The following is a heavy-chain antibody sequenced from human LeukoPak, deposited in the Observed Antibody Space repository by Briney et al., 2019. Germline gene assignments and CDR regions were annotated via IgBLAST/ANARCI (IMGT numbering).Heavy chain of an antibody. CDR3: ARDYRGAAGGRFDY. D-gene: IGHD6-13*01. V-gene: IGHV3-48*03. CDR1: GFTFSSYE. Sequence: GGSLRLSCAASGFTFSSYEMNWVRQAPGKGLEWVSYISSSGSTIYYADSVKGRFTISSDNAKNSLYLQMNSLRAEDTAVYYCARDYRGAAGGRFDYWGQGTLVTVSS. CDR2: ISSSGSTI. J-gene: IGHJ4*02.